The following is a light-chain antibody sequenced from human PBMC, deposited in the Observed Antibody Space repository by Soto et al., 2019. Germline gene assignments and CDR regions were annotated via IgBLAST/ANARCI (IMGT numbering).Light chain of an antibody. CDR2: DNN. CDR3: GTWDSSLSAGV. CDR1: SSNIGNNY. Sequence: QSVLTQPPSVSAAPGQTVTISCSGSSSNIGNNYVSWYQQLPGTAPKLLIYDNNKRPSGIPDRFSGSKSGTSATLGITGLQTGDEDDYYCGTWDSSLSAGVFGGGTKLTVL. J-gene: IGLJ3*02. V-gene: IGLV1-51*01.